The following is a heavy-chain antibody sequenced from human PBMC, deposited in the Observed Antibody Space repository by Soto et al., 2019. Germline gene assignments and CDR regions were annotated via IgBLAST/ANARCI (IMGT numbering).Heavy chain of an antibody. J-gene: IGHJ4*02. CDR1: GFTFSSYG. Sequence: GGSLRLSCAASGFTFSSYGMHWVRQAPGKGLEWVAVISYDGSNKYYADSVKGRFTISRDNSKNTLYLQMNSLRAEDTAVYYCAKGGYDSSGKYYFDYWGQGTLVTVS. CDR3: AKGGYDSSGKYYFDY. D-gene: IGHD3-22*01. V-gene: IGHV3-30*18. CDR2: ISYDGSNK.